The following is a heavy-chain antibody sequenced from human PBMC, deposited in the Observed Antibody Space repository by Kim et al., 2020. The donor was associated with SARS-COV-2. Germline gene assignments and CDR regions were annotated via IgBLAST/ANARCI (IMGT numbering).Heavy chain of an antibody. V-gene: IGHV1-18*04. CDR2: ISAYNGNT. Sequence: ASVKVSCKASGYTFTSYGISWVRQAPGQGLEWMGWISAYNGNTNYAQKLQGRVTMTTDTSTSTAYMELRSLRSDDTAVYYCARDIYGEDGDPDGWYFDLWGRGTLVTVSS. CDR3: ARDIYGEDGDPDGWYFDL. D-gene: IGHD4-17*01. J-gene: IGHJ2*01. CDR1: GYTFTSYG.